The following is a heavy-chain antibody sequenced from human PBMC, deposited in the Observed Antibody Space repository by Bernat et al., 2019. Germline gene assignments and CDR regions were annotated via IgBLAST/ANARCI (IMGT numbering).Heavy chain of an antibody. D-gene: IGHD1-20*01. CDR1: GFTFSNYW. V-gene: IGHV3-7*01. J-gene: IGHJ6*02. CDR2: IKQDGSEK. CDR3: ARDPGITGTIYYYGMDV. Sequence: EVQLVESGGGLVQPGGSLRLSCAASGFTFSNYWMTWVRQAPGKGLEWVANIKQDGSEKYEVECVMGRLTISRDNAWNSLYLQMNSLRAEDTALYYCARDPGITGTIYYYGMDVWGRGTTVTVSS.